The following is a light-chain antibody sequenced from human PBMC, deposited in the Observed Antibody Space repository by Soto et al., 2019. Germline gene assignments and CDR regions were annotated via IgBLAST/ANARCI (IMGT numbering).Light chain of an antibody. CDR2: WAS. V-gene: IGKV4-1*01. Sequence: DIVMTQSPDSLAVSLGERATITCKSSQSVLYSSNNQNYLVWYQQKPGQPPKLLIYWASTRESGVPDRFSGSGSGTDFTLTISSLQAEDVAVYYCQQRGDWPLYTFGQGTKVEIK. CDR1: QSVLYSSNNQNY. J-gene: IGKJ2*01. CDR3: QQRGDWPLYT.